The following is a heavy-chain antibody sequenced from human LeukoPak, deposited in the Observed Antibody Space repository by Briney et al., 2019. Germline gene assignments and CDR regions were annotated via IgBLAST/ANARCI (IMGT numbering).Heavy chain of an antibody. CDR1: GFTFSSYS. CDR3: AKEAGYSGYDYPDY. Sequence: GASLKLSCAASGFTFSSYSRSGVRQAPGKGLEGVSAISGSGYSTYYAASVKGRFTISRDNSKNTLYLQMNSLRAEDTAVYYCAKEAGYSGYDYPDYWGQGTLVTVSS. V-gene: IGHV3-23*01. J-gene: IGHJ4*02. D-gene: IGHD5-12*01. CDR2: ISGSGYST.